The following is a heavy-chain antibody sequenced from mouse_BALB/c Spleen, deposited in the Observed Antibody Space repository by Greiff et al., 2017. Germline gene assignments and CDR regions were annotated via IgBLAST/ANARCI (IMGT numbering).Heavy chain of an antibody. D-gene: IGHD3-3*01. Sequence: EVQRVESGGGLVQPGGSLKLSCAASGFTFSSYGMSWVRQTPDKRLELVATINSNGGSTYYPDSVKGRFTISRDNAKNTLYLQMSSLKSEDTAMYYCARDRGVYAMDYWGQGTSVTVSS. CDR3: ARDRGVYAMDY. CDR2: INSNGGST. CDR1: GFTFSSYG. V-gene: IGHV5-6-3*01. J-gene: IGHJ4*01.